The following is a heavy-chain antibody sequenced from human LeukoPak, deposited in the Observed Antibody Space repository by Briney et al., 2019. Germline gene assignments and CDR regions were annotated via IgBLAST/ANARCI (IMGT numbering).Heavy chain of an antibody. CDR1: GFTFSSYA. CDR2: ISSNGGST. Sequence: GGSLRLSCAASGFTFSSYAMHWVRQAPGKGLEYVSAISSNGGSTYYANSVKGRFTISRDNSKNTLYLQMGSLRAEDMAVYYCARGNSITIFGVVHYWFDPWGQGTLVTVPS. CDR3: ARGNSITIFGVVHYWFDP. V-gene: IGHV3-64*01. D-gene: IGHD3-3*01. J-gene: IGHJ5*02.